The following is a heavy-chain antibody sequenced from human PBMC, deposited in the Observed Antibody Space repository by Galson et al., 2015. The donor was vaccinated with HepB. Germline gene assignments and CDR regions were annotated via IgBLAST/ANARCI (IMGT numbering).Heavy chain of an antibody. CDR3: AKGVGYYYYYGMDV. D-gene: IGHD3-16*01. V-gene: IGHV3-23*01. J-gene: IGHJ6*02. CDR2: ISGSGGST. Sequence: SLRLSCAASGFTFSSYAMSWVRQAPGKGLEWASAISGSGGSTYYADSVKGRFTISRDNSKNTLYLQMNSLRAEDTAVYYCAKGVGYYYYYGMDVWGQGTTVTVSS. CDR1: GFTFSSYA.